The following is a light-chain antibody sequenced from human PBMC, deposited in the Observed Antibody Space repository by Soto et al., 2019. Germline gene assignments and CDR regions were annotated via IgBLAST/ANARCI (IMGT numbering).Light chain of an antibody. CDR2: GAS. J-gene: IGKJ1*01. CDR3: QQYAAVVT. CDR1: QSLTNNY. Sequence: EIVFTQSPGILSLSPGERATLSCRASQSLTNNYFAWYQQKPGRALRLLIDGASTRATGIPDRFSARESGTVFKFTISRREPEDVAVYYCQQYAAVVTFGQGTKVEI. V-gene: IGKV3-20*01.